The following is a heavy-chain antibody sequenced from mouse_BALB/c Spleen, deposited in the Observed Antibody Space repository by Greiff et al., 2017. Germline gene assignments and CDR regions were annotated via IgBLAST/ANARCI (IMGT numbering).Heavy chain of an antibody. V-gene: IGHV1-7*01. J-gene: IGHJ3*01. CDR1: GYTFTSYW. Sequence: QVQLQQSGAELAKPGASVKMSCKASGYTFTSYWMHWVKQRPGQGLEWIGYINPSTGYTEYNQKFKDKATLTADKSSSTAYMQLSSLTSEDSAVYYCAKTGGGKGFAYWGQGTLVTVS. CDR2: INPSTGYT. CDR3: AKTGGGKGFAY.